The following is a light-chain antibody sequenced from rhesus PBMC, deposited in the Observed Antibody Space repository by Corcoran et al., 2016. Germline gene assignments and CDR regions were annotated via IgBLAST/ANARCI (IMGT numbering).Light chain of an antibody. CDR2: KAS. J-gene: IGKJ2*01. V-gene: IGKV1-21*01. Sequence: DIQMTQSPSSLSASVGDRVTITCRASQGISSGLAWYPQKPGKAPNLLIYKASSLQSGVPSRFSGSGPGTDCTLTISSLQPEDFATYHCQQYNSAPYRFGQGTEVEIK. CDR1: QGISSG. CDR3: QQYNSAPYR.